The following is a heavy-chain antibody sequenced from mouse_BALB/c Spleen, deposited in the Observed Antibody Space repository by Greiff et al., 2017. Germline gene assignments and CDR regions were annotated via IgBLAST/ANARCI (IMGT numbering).Heavy chain of an antibody. V-gene: IGHV14-3*02. Sequence: EVQLQESGAELVKPGASVTLSCTASGFNIKDTYMHWVQQRPEQGLEWIGRIDPADGTTKYDPKFQGKATITADTSSNTAYLQLSILTSEDTAVYYCARFPYYYGSSPWFAYWGQGTLVTVSA. CDR2: IDPADGTT. J-gene: IGHJ3*01. CDR3: ARFPYYYGSSPWFAY. CDR1: GFNIKDTY. D-gene: IGHD1-1*01.